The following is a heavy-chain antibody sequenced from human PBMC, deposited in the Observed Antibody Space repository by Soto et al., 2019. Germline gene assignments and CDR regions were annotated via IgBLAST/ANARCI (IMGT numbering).Heavy chain of an antibody. CDR1: GFTFTDYY. Sequence: KPGGSLRLSCVASGFTFTDYYMTWIRQAPGKGLECISYISSSGSTIYYVDSVEGRFTISRDNAKNSLYLQMNSLRAEDTAVYYCTKGSLGAYYYDSSGYRGAFDIWGQGTMVTVSS. CDR2: ISSSGSTI. J-gene: IGHJ3*02. D-gene: IGHD3-22*01. CDR3: TKGSLGAYYYDSSGYRGAFDI. V-gene: IGHV3-11*01.